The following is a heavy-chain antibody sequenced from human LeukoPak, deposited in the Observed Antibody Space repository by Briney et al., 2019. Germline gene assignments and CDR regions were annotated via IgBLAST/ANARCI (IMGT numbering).Heavy chain of an antibody. CDR1: GFTVSSNY. D-gene: IGHD5-24*01. V-gene: IGHV3-53*01. CDR3: AKHPKPMATIRGEGY. J-gene: IGHJ4*02. CDR2: IYSGGST. Sequence: GGSLRLSCAASGFTVSSNYMSWVRQAPGKGLEWVSIIYSGGSTFYADSVKGRFTISRDNSKNTLYLQMNSLRAEDTAVYYCAKHPKPMATIRGEGYWGQGTLVTVSS.